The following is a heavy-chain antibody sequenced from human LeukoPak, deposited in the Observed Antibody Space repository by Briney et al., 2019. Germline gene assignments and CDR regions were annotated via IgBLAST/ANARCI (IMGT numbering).Heavy chain of an antibody. CDR2: IYTSGST. J-gene: IGHJ5*02. Sequence: SETLSLTCTVSGGSISSGSYYWSWIRQPAGKGLEWIGRIYTSGSTNYNPSPKSRVTISVDTSKNQFSLKLSSVTAADTAVYYCARGWRSWTPSVAAAGTGVWFDPWGQGTLVTVSS. CDR1: GGSISSGSYY. CDR3: ARGWRSWTPSVAAAGTGVWFDP. V-gene: IGHV4-61*02. D-gene: IGHD6-13*01.